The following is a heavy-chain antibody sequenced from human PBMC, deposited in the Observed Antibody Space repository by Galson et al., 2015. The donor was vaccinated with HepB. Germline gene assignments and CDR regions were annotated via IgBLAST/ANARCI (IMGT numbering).Heavy chain of an antibody. D-gene: IGHD1-26*01. J-gene: IGHJ4*02. CDR1: GGTFSSYA. CDR3: ARLVGATLSFDY. Sequence: SVKVSCKASGGTFSSYAIGWVRQAPGQGLEWMGGIIPIFGTANYAQKFQGRVTITADESTSTAYMELSSLRSEDTAVYYCARLVGATLSFDYWGQGTLVTVSS. V-gene: IGHV1-69*13. CDR2: IIPIFGTA.